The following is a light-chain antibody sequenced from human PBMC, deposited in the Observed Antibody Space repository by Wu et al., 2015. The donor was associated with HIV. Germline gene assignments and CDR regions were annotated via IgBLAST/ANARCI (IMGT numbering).Light chain of an antibody. CDR2: KAS. Sequence: DIQMTQSPSTLSASVGDRVTITCRASQTISNWLAWYQQKPGKAPKLLIYKASNLESGVPSRFSGSGSGTEFTLTISSLQPDDSATYYCQHYNSYPWTFGQGTKVE. J-gene: IGKJ1*01. CDR3: QHYNSYPWT. CDR1: QTISNW. V-gene: IGKV1-5*03.